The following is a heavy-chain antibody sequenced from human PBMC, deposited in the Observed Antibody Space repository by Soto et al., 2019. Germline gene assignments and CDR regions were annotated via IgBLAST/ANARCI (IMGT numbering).Heavy chain of an antibody. Sequence: GASVKVSCKASGYTFTGYYMHWVRQAPGQGLEWMGWINPNSGGTNYAQKFQGWVTMTRDASISTAYMELSRLRSDDTAVYYCARDLSDSSSSLGWMGYWGQGTLVTVSS. D-gene: IGHD6-6*01. CDR1: GYTFTGYY. CDR3: ARDLSDSSSSLGWMGY. V-gene: IGHV1-2*04. J-gene: IGHJ4*02. CDR2: INPNSGGT.